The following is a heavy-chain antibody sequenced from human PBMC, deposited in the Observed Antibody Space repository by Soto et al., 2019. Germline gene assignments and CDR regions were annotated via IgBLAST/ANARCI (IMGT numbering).Heavy chain of an antibody. Sequence: GGSLRLSCAASGFTFSSYAMRWVRQAPGKGLEWVSAISGSGGSTYYTDSVKGRFTISRVNSKNTLYLQMNSLRAEDTAVYDCAKEINSVLLWFGEKSGGPYYYYGMDVWGQGTTVTVSS. D-gene: IGHD3-10*01. CDR1: GFTFSSYA. V-gene: IGHV3-23*01. CDR2: ISGSGGST. J-gene: IGHJ6*02. CDR3: AKEINSVLLWFGEKSGGPYYYYGMDV.